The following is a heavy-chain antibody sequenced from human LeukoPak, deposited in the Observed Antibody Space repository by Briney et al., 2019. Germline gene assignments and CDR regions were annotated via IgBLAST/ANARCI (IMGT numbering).Heavy chain of an antibody. Sequence: GTSVKVSCKASGFTFTSSAMQWVRQARGQRLEWIGWIVVGSGNTNYAQKFQERVTITRDMSTSTAYMELSSLRSEDTAVYYCAANYPLKRDYGEINPWGQGTLVAVSS. J-gene: IGHJ5*02. D-gene: IGHD4-17*01. CDR1: GFTFTSSA. V-gene: IGHV1-58*02. CDR3: AANYPLKRDYGEINP. CDR2: IVVGSGNT.